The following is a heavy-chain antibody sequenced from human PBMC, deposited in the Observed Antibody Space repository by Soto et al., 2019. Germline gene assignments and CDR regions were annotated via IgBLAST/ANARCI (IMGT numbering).Heavy chain of an antibody. J-gene: IGHJ1*01. CDR1: GFTFSSYS. V-gene: IGHV3-48*02. CDR2: ISSSSSTI. CDR3: ARDEADYGDYVGFQH. Sequence: EVQLVESGGGLVQPGGSLRLSCAASGFTFSSYSMNWVRQAPGKGLEWVSYISSSSSTIYYADSVKGRFTISRDNAKNSLYLQINSLRDEDTPVYYCARDEADYGDYVGFQHWGQGTLVTVSS. D-gene: IGHD4-17*01.